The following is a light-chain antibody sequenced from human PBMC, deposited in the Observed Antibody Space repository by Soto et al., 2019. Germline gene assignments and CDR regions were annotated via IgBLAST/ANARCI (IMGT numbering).Light chain of an antibody. Sequence: EIVLTQSPGTLSLSPGERATPFCRVSQIVSSSYLAWYQQKPGQAPRLLIYGASSRATGIPDRFSGSGSGTDFTLTISRLEPEDFAVYYCQQHGSSPPSWTFGQGTKVEIK. V-gene: IGKV3-20*01. CDR2: GAS. CDR3: QQHGSSPPSWT. J-gene: IGKJ1*01. CDR1: QIVSSSY.